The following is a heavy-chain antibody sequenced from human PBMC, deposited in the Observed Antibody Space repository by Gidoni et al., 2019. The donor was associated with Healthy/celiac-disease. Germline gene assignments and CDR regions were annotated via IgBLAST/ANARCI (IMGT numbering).Heavy chain of an antibody. CDR3: ARVNGVPLLRNYYDSSGYYDY. V-gene: IGHV4-34*01. D-gene: IGHD3-22*01. CDR2: INHSGST. Sequence: QVQLQQWGAGLLKPSETLSLTCAVYGGSFSGYYWSWIRQPPGKGLEWIGEINHSGSTNYNPSLKSRVTISVDTSKNQFSLKLSSVTAADTAVYYCARVNGVPLLRNYYDSSGYYDYWGQGTLVTVSS. J-gene: IGHJ4*02. CDR1: GGSFSGYY.